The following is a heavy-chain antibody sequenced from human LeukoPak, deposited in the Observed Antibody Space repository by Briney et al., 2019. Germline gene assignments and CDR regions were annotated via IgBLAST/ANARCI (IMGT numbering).Heavy chain of an antibody. CDR1: GYSFTTYW. V-gene: IGHV5-51*01. D-gene: IGHD6-19*01. Sequence: GESLKISCKGSGYSFTTYWIGWVRQMPGKGLEWTGIIYPGDSDTRYSPSFQGQVTISADKSINTAYLQWTSLKASDTAMYYCARRSAVAGHDAFDIWGQGTMVTVSS. J-gene: IGHJ3*02. CDR3: ARRSAVAGHDAFDI. CDR2: IYPGDSDT.